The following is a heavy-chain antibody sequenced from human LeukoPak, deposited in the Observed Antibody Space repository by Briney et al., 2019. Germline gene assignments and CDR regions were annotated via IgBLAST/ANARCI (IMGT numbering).Heavy chain of an antibody. D-gene: IGHD5-24*01. V-gene: IGHV1-2*02. Sequence: ASVKVSCKASGYTFTDYYLHWVRQAPGQGPEWMGWINPNSGGTKYAQKFQGRVTMTRDTSISTAYMELSSLRSDDTAVYYCARRGEGYNFAYWGQGTLVIVSS. J-gene: IGHJ4*02. CDR2: INPNSGGT. CDR1: GYTFTDYY. CDR3: ARRGEGYNFAY.